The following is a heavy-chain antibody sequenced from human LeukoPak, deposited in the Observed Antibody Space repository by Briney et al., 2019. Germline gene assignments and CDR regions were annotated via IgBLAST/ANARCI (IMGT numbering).Heavy chain of an antibody. D-gene: IGHD4-17*01. CDR1: GFTFRNYA. CDR2: ITGSGGTT. CDR3: SKAYYGDYKSTTYY. Sequence: PGGCLRLSCAASGFTFRNYAMSWVRQAPGKGLEWVSAITGSGGTTYYADSVKGGFTISRDNSKKTLYLQINSLTAEDTAVYYCSKAYYGDYKSTTYYWGQGTLDTVSS. J-gene: IGHJ4*02. V-gene: IGHV3-23*01.